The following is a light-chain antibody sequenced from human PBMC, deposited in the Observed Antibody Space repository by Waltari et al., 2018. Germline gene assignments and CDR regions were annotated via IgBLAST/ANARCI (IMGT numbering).Light chain of an antibody. CDR1: QSVLYSSNNKNY. CDR2: WAS. Sequence: DIVMTQPPDPLAVSLGERATTNGRSSQSVLYSSNNKNYLAWYQQKPGQPPKLLVYWASTRESGVPDRFSGSGSGTDFTLTISSLQAEDVAVYYCQQYYRTPQTFGQGTKVEIK. V-gene: IGKV4-1*01. J-gene: IGKJ1*01. CDR3: QQYYRTPQT.